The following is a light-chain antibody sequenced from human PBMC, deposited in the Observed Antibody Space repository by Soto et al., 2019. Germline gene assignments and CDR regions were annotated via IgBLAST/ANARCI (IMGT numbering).Light chain of an antibody. V-gene: IGLV2-14*01. CDR2: EVS. Sequence: QSVLTQPASVSGSPGQSITISCTGTSSDVGGYNYVSWYQQHPGKAPKLMIYEVSNRPSGVSNRFSGSKSGNTASLTISGIQAEDATDYYCSSFTSSIVVLGGGTKLTVL. CDR1: SSDVGGYNY. J-gene: IGLJ2*01. CDR3: SSFTSSIVV.